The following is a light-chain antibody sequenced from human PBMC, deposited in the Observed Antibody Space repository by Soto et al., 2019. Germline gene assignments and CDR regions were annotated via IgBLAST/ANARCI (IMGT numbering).Light chain of an antibody. CDR1: QGISNY. J-gene: IGKJ1*01. V-gene: IGKV1-27*01. Sequence: DIQMTQSPSSLSASVGDRVTITCRASQGISNYLAWYQQKPGKVPKLLIYAASTLQSGVPSRISGSGSGTDLTLSISSLQPEVVATYYCQKYNSAPWTFGQGTEVEIK. CDR3: QKYNSAPWT. CDR2: AAS.